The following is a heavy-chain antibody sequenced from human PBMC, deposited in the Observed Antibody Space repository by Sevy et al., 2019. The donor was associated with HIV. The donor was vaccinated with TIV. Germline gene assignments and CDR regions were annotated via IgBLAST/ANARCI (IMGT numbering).Heavy chain of an antibody. CDR3: ARGVTTVTPFDY. V-gene: IGHV3-7*01. CDR1: GFTFSDYW. D-gene: IGHD4-17*01. CDR2: IKQDGGDK. Sequence: GGSLRLSCTASGFTFSDYWMSWVRQAPGKGLEGGANIKQDGGDKNYVDSVKGRFTISRDNAKNSLYLQMNSLRAGDTAVYYCARGVTTVTPFDYWGQGTLVTVSS. J-gene: IGHJ4*02.